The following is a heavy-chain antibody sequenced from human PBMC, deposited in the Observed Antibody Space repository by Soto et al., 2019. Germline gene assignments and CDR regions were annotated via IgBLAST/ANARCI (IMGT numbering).Heavy chain of an antibody. D-gene: IGHD4-4*01. CDR2: ISSSGSTI. J-gene: IGHJ6*02. CDR1: GFTFSSYE. CDR3: AREGSTARYYYYYGMDV. V-gene: IGHV3-48*03. Sequence: PGGSLRLSCAASGFTFSSYEMNWVRQAPGKGLEWVSYISSSGSTIYYADSVKGRFTISRDNAKNSLYLQMNSLRAEDTAVYYCAREGSTARYYYYYGMDVWGQGTTVTVSS.